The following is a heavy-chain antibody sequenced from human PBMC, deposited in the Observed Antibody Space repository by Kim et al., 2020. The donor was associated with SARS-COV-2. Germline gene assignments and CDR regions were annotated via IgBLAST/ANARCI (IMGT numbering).Heavy chain of an antibody. V-gene: IGHV3-23*01. CDR1: GFTFSAYA. CDR3: AKHFGSSGSEFQH. D-gene: IGHD3-22*01. CDR2: ISGSDGST. Sequence: GGSLRLSCVASGFTFSAYAMSWVRQAPGKGLEWVSGISGSDGSTYYADSVKGRFISSRDKSENTLHLQMNSLRAEDTAVYYCAKHFGSSGSEFQHWGQGT. J-gene: IGHJ1*01.